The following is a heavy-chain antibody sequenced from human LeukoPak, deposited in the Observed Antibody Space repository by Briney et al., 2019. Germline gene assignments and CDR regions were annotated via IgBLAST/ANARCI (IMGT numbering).Heavy chain of an antibody. CDR3: ARGHYYDTKDAFDI. CDR1: GYTFTGYY. J-gene: IGHJ3*02. Sequence: ASVKVSCKASGYTFTGYYMHWVRQAPGQGLEWMGWINPNSGGTNYAQKFQGRVTMTRDTSISTAYMELSRLRSDDTAVYYCARGHYYDTKDAFDIWGQGTLVTVSS. V-gene: IGHV1-2*02. CDR2: INPNSGGT. D-gene: IGHD3-22*01.